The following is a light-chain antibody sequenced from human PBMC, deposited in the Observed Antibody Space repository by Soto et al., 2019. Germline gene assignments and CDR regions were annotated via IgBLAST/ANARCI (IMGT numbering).Light chain of an antibody. CDR1: SSNIGSNY. Sequence: QSVLTQPPSASGTPGQRVTISCSGSSSNIGSNYVYWYQQLPGTAPKLLIYRNNQRPSGVPDRFSGSKSGTSASLAISGLRSEDEADYYCAAWDDSLSGPEVLGGGTKLTVL. CDR2: RNN. J-gene: IGLJ2*01. CDR3: AAWDDSLSGPEV. V-gene: IGLV1-47*01.